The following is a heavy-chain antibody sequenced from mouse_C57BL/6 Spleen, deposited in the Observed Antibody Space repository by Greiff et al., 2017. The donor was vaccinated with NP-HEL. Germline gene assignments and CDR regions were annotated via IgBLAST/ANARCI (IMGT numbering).Heavy chain of an antibody. CDR2: IYPGDGDT. CDR1: GYAFSSSW. D-gene: IGHD4-1*01. J-gene: IGHJ1*03. CDR3: ARSGEGLWYLDV. V-gene: IGHV1-82*01. Sequence: QVQLQQSGPELVKPGASVKISCKASGYAFSSSWMNWVKQRPGKGLEWIGRIYPGDGDTNYNGKFKGKATLTADKSSSTAYMQLSSLTSEDSAVYFCARSGEGLWYLDVWGTGTTVTVAS.